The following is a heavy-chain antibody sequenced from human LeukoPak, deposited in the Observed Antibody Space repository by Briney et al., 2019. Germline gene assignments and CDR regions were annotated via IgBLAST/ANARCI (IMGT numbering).Heavy chain of an antibody. CDR2: ISSSSSYI. CDR3: ANLAPYGDYAWVY. Sequence: GGSLRLSCAASGFTFSSYSMNWVRQAPGKGLEWVSFISSSSSYIYYADSVKGRFTISRDNSKNTLYLQMNSLRAEDTAVYYCANLAPYGDYAWVYWGQGTLVTVSS. J-gene: IGHJ4*02. D-gene: IGHD4-17*01. CDR1: GFTFSSYS. V-gene: IGHV3-21*04.